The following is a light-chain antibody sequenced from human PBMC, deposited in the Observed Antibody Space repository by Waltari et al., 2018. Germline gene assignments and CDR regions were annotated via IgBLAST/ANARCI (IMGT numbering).Light chain of an antibody. CDR3: KHFDTYAYT. Sequence: DIQMTQSPSTLSASVGDRVTITCRASQNIGRWLAWYQQKPGKAPKLLIYMTSKLETGVPLRFSGSESGTDFTLTINSLQPDDFATYFCKHFDTYAYTFGQGTKLDIQ. CDR1: QNIGRW. V-gene: IGKV1-5*03. J-gene: IGKJ2*01. CDR2: MTS.